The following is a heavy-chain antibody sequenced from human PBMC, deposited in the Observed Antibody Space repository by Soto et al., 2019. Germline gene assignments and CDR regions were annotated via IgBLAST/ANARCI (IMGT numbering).Heavy chain of an antibody. CDR2: IIPMFGTA. J-gene: IGHJ4*02. CDR1: GGTFSTYA. V-gene: IGHV1-69*05. CDR3: ASGIQLWLRRINNGYSG. Sequence: QVQLVQSGAEVKKPESSVKVSCKAPGGTFSTYAISWVRQAPGQGLEWMGGIIPMFGTANYAQRFQDRVTITTXESTNTVYMALSSLRSEDTAVYFCASGIQLWLRRINNGYSGWGQGTLVTVSS. D-gene: IGHD5-18*01.